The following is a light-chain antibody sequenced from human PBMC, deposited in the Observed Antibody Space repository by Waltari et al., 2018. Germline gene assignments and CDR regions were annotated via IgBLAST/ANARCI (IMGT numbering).Light chain of an antibody. CDR2: DAS. CDR3: QQCAISPLT. J-gene: IGKJ4*01. V-gene: IGKV3-20*01. CDR1: QTVSKNY. Sequence: EIVLTHSPGTLSLSPGERATLSCRASQTVSKNYSAWYQQKPGQAPRLLIDDASNRDTGIPDRFSGSGSGTDFTLTISRLEPEDFAVYYCQQCAISPLTFGGGTKVEI.